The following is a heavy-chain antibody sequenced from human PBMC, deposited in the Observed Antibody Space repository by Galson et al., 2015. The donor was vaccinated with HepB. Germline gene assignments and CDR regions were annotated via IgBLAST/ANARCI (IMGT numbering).Heavy chain of an antibody. CDR1: GYSFTSYW. D-gene: IGHD6-19*01. V-gene: IGHV5-10-1*01. J-gene: IGHJ4*02. CDR3: ARVYSSGWYQASAYYFDY. Sequence: QSGAEVKKPGESLRISCKGSGYSFTSYWISWVRQMPGKGLEWMGRIDPSDSYTNYSPSFQGHVTISADKSISTAYLQWSSLKASDTAMYYCARVYSSGWYQASAYYFDYWGQGTLVTVSS. CDR2: IDPSDSYT.